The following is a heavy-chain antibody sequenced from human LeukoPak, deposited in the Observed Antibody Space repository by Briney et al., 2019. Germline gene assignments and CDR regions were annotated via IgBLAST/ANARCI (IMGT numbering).Heavy chain of an antibody. J-gene: IGHJ6*04. CDR1: GYTFTGYY. Sequence: ASVKVSCKASGYTFTGYYMHWVRQAPGQGLEWMGWINPNSGGTNYAQKFQGRVTMTRDTSISTAYMELRSLRSDDTAVYYCAGYPPFYDILTGYLVPSGMDVWGKGTTVTVSS. V-gene: IGHV1-2*02. CDR2: INPNSGGT. D-gene: IGHD3-9*01. CDR3: AGYPPFYDILTGYLVPSGMDV.